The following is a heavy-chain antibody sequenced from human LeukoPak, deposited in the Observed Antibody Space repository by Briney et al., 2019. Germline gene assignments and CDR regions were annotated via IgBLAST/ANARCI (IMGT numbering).Heavy chain of an antibody. CDR3: DYRGS. CDR1: GFTFSSYA. V-gene: IGHV3-23*01. J-gene: IGHJ1*01. CDR2: ISRSGGST. D-gene: IGHD3-10*01. Sequence: GGSLRLSCAASGFTFSSYAMNWARQAPGKGLEWVSAISRSGGSTYYADSVKGRFTISRDRDSGKILVYLDMNSLRDEDTGVYYCDYRGSWGPGTLVTVSS.